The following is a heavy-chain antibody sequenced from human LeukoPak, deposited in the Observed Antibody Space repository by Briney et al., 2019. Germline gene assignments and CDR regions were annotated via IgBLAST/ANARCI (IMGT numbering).Heavy chain of an antibody. CDR3: ARAHRYSYGRNFDY. CDR2: ISYDGSNK. D-gene: IGHD5-18*01. CDR1: GFTFSSYA. J-gene: IGHJ4*02. V-gene: IGHV3-30*04. Sequence: GRSLRLSCAASGFTFSSYAMHWVRQAPGKGLEWVAVISYDGSNKNYADSVKGRFTISRDNAKNSLCLQMNSLRAEDTAVYYCARAHRYSYGRNFDYWGQGTLVTVSS.